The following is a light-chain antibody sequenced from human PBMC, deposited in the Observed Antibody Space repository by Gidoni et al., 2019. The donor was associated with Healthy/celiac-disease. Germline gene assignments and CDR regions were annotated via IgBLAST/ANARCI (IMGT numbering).Light chain of an antibody. V-gene: IGKV1-5*03. Sequence: DIQMTQSPSTLSASVGDRVTITCRPSQSISSWLAWYQQKPGKDPKLLIYKASSLESGVPSRFSGSGSGTEFTLTISSLQPDDFATYYCQQYKSYAPPVTFGQGTKVEIK. J-gene: IGKJ1*01. CDR1: QSISSW. CDR2: KAS. CDR3: QQYKSYAPPVT.